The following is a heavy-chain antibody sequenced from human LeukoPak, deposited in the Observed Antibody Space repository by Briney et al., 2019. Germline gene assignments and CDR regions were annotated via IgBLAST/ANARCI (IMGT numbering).Heavy chain of an antibody. D-gene: IGHD6-13*01. CDR3: ARSRWAAPGSPGAN. Sequence: SETLSLTCAVYGGSLSDYYWSWIRQPPGKGLEWIGEINHSGRINYNPSLKSRLTMSLDTSKTHFFLKLSSVTAADTAVYYCARSRWAAPGSPGANWGQGSLVTVSS. J-gene: IGHJ4*02. V-gene: IGHV4-34*01. CDR1: GGSLSDYY. CDR2: INHSGRI.